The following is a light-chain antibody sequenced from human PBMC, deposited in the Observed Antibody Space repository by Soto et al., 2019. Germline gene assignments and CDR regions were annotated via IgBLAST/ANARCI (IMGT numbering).Light chain of an antibody. CDR2: AAY. J-gene: IGKJ4*01. Sequence: DIQMTQAPSSLSASVGDRVTITCRARQDISTYLAWYQQKPGKVPKLLISAAYTLQSGVPPRFSGSGSGTDFTLTISSLEPEDFAVYYCQQRINWPLTFGGGTKVEIK. CDR3: QQRINWPLT. CDR1: QDISTY. V-gene: IGKV1-27*01.